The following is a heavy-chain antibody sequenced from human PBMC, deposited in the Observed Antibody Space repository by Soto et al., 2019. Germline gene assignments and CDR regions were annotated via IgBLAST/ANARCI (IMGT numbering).Heavy chain of an antibody. CDR1: GCTFPTDW. D-gene: IGHD3-10*01. J-gene: IGHJ5*02. CDR3: VRGGHGSGSYLGSS. CDR2: IRQYGGAQ. V-gene: IGHV3-7*03. Sequence: GWLGRAGLAAGCTFPTDWMSWVRQAPGKGLQWVANIRQYGGAQYYVDSVKGRFTISRDNAKNSVYLQMDSLRVEDTAVYYCVRGGHGSGSYLGSSWGQGIPVTVYS.